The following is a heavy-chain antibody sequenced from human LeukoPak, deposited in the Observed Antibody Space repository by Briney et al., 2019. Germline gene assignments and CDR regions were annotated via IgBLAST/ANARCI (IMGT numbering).Heavy chain of an antibody. CDR1: GGTFSSYA. CDR3: ARPTVTTGGSRFDP. CDR2: IIPIFGTA. Sequence: SVKVSCKASGGTFSSYAISWVRQAPGQGLEWMGGIIPIFGTANYAQKFQGRVTITADESTSTAYMELSSLRSEDAAVYYCARPTVTTGGSRFDPWGQGTLVTVSS. V-gene: IGHV1-69*01. J-gene: IGHJ5*02. D-gene: IGHD4-17*01.